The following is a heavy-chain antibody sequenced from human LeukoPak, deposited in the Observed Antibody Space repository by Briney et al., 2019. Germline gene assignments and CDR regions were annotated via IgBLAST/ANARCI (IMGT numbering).Heavy chain of an antibody. V-gene: IGHV4-34*01. Sequence: PSETLSLTCAVYGGSFSGYYWSWTRQPPGKGLEWIGEINHSGSTNYNPSLKSRVTISVDTSKNQFSLKLSSVTAADTAVYYCARGWLQLPDYWGQGTLVTVSS. CDR1: GGSFSGYY. J-gene: IGHJ4*02. CDR3: ARGWLQLPDY. D-gene: IGHD3-9*01. CDR2: INHSGST.